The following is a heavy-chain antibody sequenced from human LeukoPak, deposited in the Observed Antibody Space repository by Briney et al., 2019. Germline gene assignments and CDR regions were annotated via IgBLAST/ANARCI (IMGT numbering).Heavy chain of an antibody. CDR1: GYTFTSYG. D-gene: IGHD1-26*01. CDR2: ISVYNGHT. CDR3: ASGGRWELPRPHAFDV. V-gene: IGHV1-18*01. J-gene: IGHJ3*01. Sequence: ASVKVSCKASGYTFTSYGISWVRRAPGQGLEWLGWISVYNGHTNYAQKLQGRVTMTTDTSTTTAYTELRTLRSDDTAVYYCASGGRWELPRPHAFDVWGQGTVVTDSS.